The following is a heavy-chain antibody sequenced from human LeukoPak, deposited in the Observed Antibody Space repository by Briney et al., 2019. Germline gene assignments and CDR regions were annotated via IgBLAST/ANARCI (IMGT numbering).Heavy chain of an antibody. CDR3: ARERYPNWFDP. CDR1: GFTFSSYA. Sequence: PGGSLRLSCAASGFTFSSYAMHWVRQAPGKGLEWVAVISYDGSNKYYADSVKGRFTISRDNSKNTLYLQKNSLRAEDTAVYYCARERYPNWFDPWGQGTLVTVSS. D-gene: IGHD2-2*02. J-gene: IGHJ5*02. V-gene: IGHV3-30-3*01. CDR2: ISYDGSNK.